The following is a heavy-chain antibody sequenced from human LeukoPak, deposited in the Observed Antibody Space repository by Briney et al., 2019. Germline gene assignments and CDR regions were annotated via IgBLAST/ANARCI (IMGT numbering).Heavy chain of an antibody. CDR1: GGTFSSYA. V-gene: IGHV1-69*05. CDR2: IIPIFGTA. J-gene: IGHJ4*02. D-gene: IGHD3-3*01. CDR3: ARVPVGYDFWSGYYTGVFDY. Sequence: ASVKVSCKASGGTFSSYAISWVRQAPGRGLEWMGRIIPIFGTANYAQKFQGRVTITTDESTSTAYMELSSLRSEDTAVYYCARVPVGYDFWSGYYTGVFDYWGQGTLVTVSS.